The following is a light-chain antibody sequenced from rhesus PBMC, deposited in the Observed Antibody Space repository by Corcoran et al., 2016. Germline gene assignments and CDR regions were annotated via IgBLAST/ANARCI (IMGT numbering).Light chain of an antibody. CDR1: QIVCYN. CDR2: DAS. V-gene: IGKV3-35*01. J-gene: IGKJ4*01. CDR3: HQGSTWTLT. Sequence: IIMTQSPATLSFSPGERVTFSCRASQIVCYNFAWYQQKPGQAPRRPSYDASNRATGIPDRFSGSGSGTDFTLTISSLEPQDVGVYYCHQGSTWTLTFGGGTNVDIK.